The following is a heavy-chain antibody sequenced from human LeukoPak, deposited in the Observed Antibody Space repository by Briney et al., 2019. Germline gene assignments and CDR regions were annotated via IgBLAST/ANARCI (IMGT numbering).Heavy chain of an antibody. CDR1: GGSIRSRSYY. CDR2: MYYDGNT. V-gene: IGHV4-39*06. Sequence: SETLSLTCTVSGGSIRSRSYYWGWIRQPPGKGLEWIGYMYYDGNTYYNPSLKSRVTISIDTSKNQFPLKLSSVTAADTAVYYCARRYSSGWAVGYWGQGTLVTVSS. CDR3: ARRYSSGWAVGY. D-gene: IGHD6-19*01. J-gene: IGHJ4*02.